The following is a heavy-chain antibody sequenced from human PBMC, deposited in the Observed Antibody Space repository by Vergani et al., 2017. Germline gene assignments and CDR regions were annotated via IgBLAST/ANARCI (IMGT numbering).Heavy chain of an antibody. D-gene: IGHD3-16*01. CDR2: IQFDGSNQ. V-gene: IGHV3-30*02. Sequence: QVQLVASGGGVVQRGGSLRLSCATSGFTLSNYDMQWICQGPGKGLEFVAFIQFDGSNQYYADSVKGRFTLSRDFSKNTLYLQMNSLRTDDTATYYCAKHFRGWGIDYWGQGTQVIVSS. J-gene: IGHJ4*02. CDR3: AKHFRGWGIDY. CDR1: GFTLSNYD.